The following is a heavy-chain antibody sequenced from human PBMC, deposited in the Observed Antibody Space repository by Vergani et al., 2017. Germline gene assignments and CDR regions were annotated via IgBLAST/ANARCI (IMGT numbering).Heavy chain of an antibody. CDR1: GYSISSGYY. CDR2: IYHSGST. CDR3: ARSSSSPLRGGFDY. V-gene: IGHV4-38-2*01. Sequence: QVQLQESGPGLVKPSETLSLTCAVSGYSISSGYYWGWIRQPPGKGLEWIGSIYHSGSTYYNPSLKSRVTISVDTSKNQFSLKLSSVTAADTAVYYCARSSSSPLRGGFDYWGQGTLVTVSS. J-gene: IGHJ4*02. D-gene: IGHD3-16*01.